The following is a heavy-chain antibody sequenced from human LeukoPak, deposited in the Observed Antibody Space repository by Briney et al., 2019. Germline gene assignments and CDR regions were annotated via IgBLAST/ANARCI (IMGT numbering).Heavy chain of an antibody. CDR3: ARGRGYSSKNWFDP. CDR2: INPNSGGT. J-gene: IGHJ5*02. D-gene: IGHD6-13*01. CDR1: GYTFTGYG. Sequence: GASVKVSCKASGYTFTGYGMHWVRQAPGQGLEWMGWINPNSGGTNYAQKFQGRVTMTRDTSISTAYMELSRLRSNDTAVYYCARGRGYSSKNWFDPWGQGTLVTVSS. V-gene: IGHV1-2*02.